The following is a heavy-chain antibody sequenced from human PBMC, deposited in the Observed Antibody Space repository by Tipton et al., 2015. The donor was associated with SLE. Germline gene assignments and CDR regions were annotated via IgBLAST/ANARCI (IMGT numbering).Heavy chain of an antibody. D-gene: IGHD2-2*01. CDR1: GFTFSSYG. CDR3: AREDDIVVVPAALLLDY. J-gene: IGHJ4*02. CDR2: IWYDGSNK. V-gene: IGHV3-33*01. Sequence: SGFTFSSYGMHWVRQAPGKGLEWVAVIWYDGSNKYYADSVKGRFTISRDNSKNTLYLQMNSRRAEDTAVYYCAREDDIVVVPAALLLDYWGQGTLVPVSS.